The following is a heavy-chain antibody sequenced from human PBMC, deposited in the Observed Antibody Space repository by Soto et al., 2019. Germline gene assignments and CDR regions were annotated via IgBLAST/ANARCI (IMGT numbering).Heavy chain of an antibody. CDR3: ARDRDTYGLSYFDY. CDR1: RFTFSTFW. J-gene: IGHJ4*02. V-gene: IGHV3-74*01. D-gene: IGHD5-18*01. Sequence: EVQLVESGGGLVQPGGSLRLSCAASRFTFSTFWMHWVRQAPGKGLVWVTRINSDGSTTSYADSVKGRFTISRDNAKNTLYLRMNSLRAEDTAIYYCARDRDTYGLSYFDYWGQGTLVTVSS. CDR2: INSDGSTT.